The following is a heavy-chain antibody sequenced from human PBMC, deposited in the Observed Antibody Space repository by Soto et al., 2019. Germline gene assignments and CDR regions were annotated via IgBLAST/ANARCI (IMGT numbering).Heavy chain of an antibody. D-gene: IGHD1-26*01. J-gene: IGHJ5*02. CDR2: IYYSGST. V-gene: IGHV4-39*01. Sequence: SETLSLTCTVSGGSISSSSYYWGWIRQPPGKGLEWIGSIYYSGSTYYNPSLKSRVTISVDTSKNQFSLKLSSVTAADTAVYYCARRGGIVGAYNWFDPWVQGTLVTVSS. CDR1: GGSISSSSYY. CDR3: ARRGGIVGAYNWFDP.